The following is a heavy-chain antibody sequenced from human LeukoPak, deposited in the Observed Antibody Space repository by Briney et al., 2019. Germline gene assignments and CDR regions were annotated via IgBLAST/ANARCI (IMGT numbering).Heavy chain of an antibody. Sequence: GASVKVSCKASGYTFTSYGISWVRQAPEQGLEWMGWISAYNGNTNYAQKLQGRVTMTTDTSTSTAYMELRSLRSDDTAVYYCARELPLYCSGGSCYVGSYGMDVWGKGTTVTVSS. D-gene: IGHD2-15*01. V-gene: IGHV1-18*04. CDR3: ARELPLYCSGGSCYVGSYGMDV. CDR2: ISAYNGNT. J-gene: IGHJ6*04. CDR1: GYTFTSYG.